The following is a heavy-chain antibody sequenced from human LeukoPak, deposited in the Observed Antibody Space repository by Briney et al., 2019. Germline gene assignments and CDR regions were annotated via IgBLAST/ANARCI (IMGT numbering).Heavy chain of an antibody. CDR2: ISSSSSYI. CDR3: ARDFWTGPNRAFDI. Sequence: PGGSLRLSCAASGFTFNIYGMNWVRQAPGKGLEWVSSISSSSSYIYYADSVKGRFTISRDNAKNSLYLQMNSLRAEDTAVYYCARDFWTGPNRAFDIWGQGTMVTVSS. V-gene: IGHV3-21*01. CDR1: GFTFNIYG. D-gene: IGHD3/OR15-3a*01. J-gene: IGHJ3*02.